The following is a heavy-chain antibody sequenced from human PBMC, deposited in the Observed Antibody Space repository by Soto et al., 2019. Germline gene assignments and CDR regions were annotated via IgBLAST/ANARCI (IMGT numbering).Heavy chain of an antibody. D-gene: IGHD5-18*01. J-gene: IGHJ6*02. CDR3: VKVGWGFSFGNGLDD. V-gene: IGHV3-30-3*01. CDR2: IQHDASTI. Sequence: PGGSLRLSCAASGFSLSGYSMHWVRQTPGKGLDWVAVIQHDASTIYYADSVKGRFTISGDNSKNTLYLQMNDLTAEDTALYYCVKVGWGFSFGNGLDDWGQGTTVTVSS. CDR1: GFSLSGYS.